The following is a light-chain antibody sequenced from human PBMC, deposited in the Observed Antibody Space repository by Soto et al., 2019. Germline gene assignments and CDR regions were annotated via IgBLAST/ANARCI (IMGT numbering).Light chain of an antibody. CDR3: QQSYSSPHT. CDR2: ATS. Sequence: DIQITQSPSSLSASLGDRVTLTRRASQSISNYLHWYQHFPGKAPKLLIYATSNLKDGVPSRFSGSGSGTDFTLTINNLQPEDFATYYCQQSYSSPHTFGQGTKVDIK. J-gene: IGKJ1*01. CDR1: QSISNY. V-gene: IGKV1-39*01.